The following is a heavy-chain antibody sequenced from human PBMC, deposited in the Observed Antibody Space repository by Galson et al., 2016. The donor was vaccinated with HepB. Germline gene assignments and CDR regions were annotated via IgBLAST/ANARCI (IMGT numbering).Heavy chain of an antibody. CDR1: GFTLSHYA. J-gene: IGHJ4*02. D-gene: IGHD4-17*01. V-gene: IGHV3-30-3*01. CDR2: ISYDGSNK. Sequence: SLRLSCAASGFTLSHYAIHWVRQAPGKGLEWVAVISYDGSNKYYADSVKGRFTISRDDSKNTLYLQMNNLRAEDTAVYYCAREGSYGDYSFDYWGQGALVTVSS. CDR3: AREGSYGDYSFDY.